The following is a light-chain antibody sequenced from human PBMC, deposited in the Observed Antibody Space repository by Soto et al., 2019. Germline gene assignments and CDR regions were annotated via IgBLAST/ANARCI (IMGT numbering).Light chain of an antibody. Sequence: IKMTQSPSTLSGSVGDRVTITCRASQTISSWSAWYQQKPGKAPKLLIYKASTLKSGVPSRFSGSGSGTEFTLTISSLQPDDFATYYCQHYNSYSEAFGQGTKVDIK. J-gene: IGKJ1*01. CDR1: QTISSW. V-gene: IGKV1-5*03. CDR3: QHYNSYSEA. CDR2: KAS.